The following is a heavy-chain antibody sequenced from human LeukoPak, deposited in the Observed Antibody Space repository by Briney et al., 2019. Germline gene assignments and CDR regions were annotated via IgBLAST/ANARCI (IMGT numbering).Heavy chain of an antibody. J-gene: IGHJ4*02. CDR2: LSYDGSNK. CDR3: AKDREGYSRLD. Sequence: GGSLRLSCAASGFTFSGYSMHWVRQAPGKGLEWVAVLSYDGSNKYYADSVKGRFTVSSASSKNTLYLQMNSLRPEDTAVYYCAKDREGYSRLDWGQGTLVTVSS. CDR1: GFTFSGYS. D-gene: IGHD5-12*01. V-gene: IGHV3-30*18.